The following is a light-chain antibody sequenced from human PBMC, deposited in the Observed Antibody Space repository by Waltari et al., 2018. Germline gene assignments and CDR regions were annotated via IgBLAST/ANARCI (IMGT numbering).Light chain of an antibody. J-gene: IGLJ3*02. CDR1: DSNVASFG. CDR2: ENT. V-gene: IGLV1-40*01. CDR3: QSYDNSLRGSVL. Sequence: QSVLTQAPSMSGAPGQRVTISCTGDDSNVASFGVNWYQHPPGRAPKLLIYENTKRPSGVPDRFSGSKSGTSASLAIEGLQPEDEGDYYCQSYDNSLRGSVLFGGGTKVTV.